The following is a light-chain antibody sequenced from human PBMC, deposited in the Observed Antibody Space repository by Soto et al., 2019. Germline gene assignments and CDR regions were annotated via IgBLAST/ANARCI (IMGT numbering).Light chain of an antibody. J-gene: IGLJ2*01. Sequence: QSMLTQPASVSGSPGQSITISCTGTSSDVGGYNCVSWYQQHPGKAPKLMIYDVSNRPSGVSNRFSGSKSGNTASLTISGLQAEDEADYYCSSYTSSSTVVFGGGTKLTVL. CDR2: DVS. CDR3: SSYTSSSTVV. V-gene: IGLV2-14*01. CDR1: SSDVGGYNC.